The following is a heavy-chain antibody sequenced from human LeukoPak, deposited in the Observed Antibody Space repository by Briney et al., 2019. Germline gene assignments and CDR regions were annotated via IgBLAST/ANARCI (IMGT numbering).Heavy chain of an antibody. CDR3: ARALGQLLTADWFDP. V-gene: IGHV4-31*03. CDR2: IYYSGSN. Sequence: SETLSLTCTVSGGSISSGGYYWSWIRQHPGKGLEWIVYIYYSGSNYYNPSLKSRVNISVHTSQTQFSLKLRSVTAADTAVYYCARALGQLLTADWFDPWGQGTLVTVSS. CDR1: GGSISSGGYY. D-gene: IGHD2-2*01. J-gene: IGHJ5*02.